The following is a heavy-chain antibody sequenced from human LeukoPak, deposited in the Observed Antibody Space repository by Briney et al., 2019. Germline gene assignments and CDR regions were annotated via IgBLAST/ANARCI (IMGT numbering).Heavy chain of an antibody. CDR1: GGSIRSSSHS. CDR2: IYYTGRT. V-gene: IGHV4-39*01. CDR3: AQRLGSSTWIGNWCDL. D-gene: IGHD6-13*01. J-gene: IGHJ5*02. Sequence: SETLSLTCPVSGGSIRSSSHSWAWIRQPPGKTLEWTGSIYYTGRTYYNPSLNIRVTMSVDTARNQFSLKLSSVTAADTAVYFCAQRLGSSTWIGNWCDLWGQGTLVTVSS.